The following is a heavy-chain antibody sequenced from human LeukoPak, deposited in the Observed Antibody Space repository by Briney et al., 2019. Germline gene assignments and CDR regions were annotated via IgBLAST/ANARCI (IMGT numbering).Heavy chain of an antibody. CDR3: ARETRRIYRSPGYNWFDP. CDR1: GFTFSSYW. D-gene: IGHD3-16*02. CDR2: IKRDGSEK. Sequence: GGSLRLSCAASGFTFSSYWMSWVRQAPGKGLEWVANIKRDGSEKYYVDSVKGRFTISRDNAKNSLYLQMNSLRAEDTAVYYCARETRRIYRSPGYNWFDPWGQGTLVTVSS. V-gene: IGHV3-7*01. J-gene: IGHJ5*02.